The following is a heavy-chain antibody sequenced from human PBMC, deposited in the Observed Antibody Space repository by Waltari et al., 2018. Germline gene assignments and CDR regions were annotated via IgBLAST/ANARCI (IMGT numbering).Heavy chain of an antibody. J-gene: IGHJ4*02. Sequence: QVQLVQAGPEVQKPGASVNVSCKASGYTFTNFGINWVRQPPEQGLQWMGRISGYSGNTNYDQKLLGRVTMTTATSTSTAYLELRGLRSDDTAVYYWARGGCPRTIGAATFDYWGQRSLVTVSS. V-gene: IGHV1-18*01. CDR1: GYTFTNFG. D-gene: IGHD2-15*01. CDR2: ISGYSGNT. CDR3: ARGGCPRTIGAATFDY.